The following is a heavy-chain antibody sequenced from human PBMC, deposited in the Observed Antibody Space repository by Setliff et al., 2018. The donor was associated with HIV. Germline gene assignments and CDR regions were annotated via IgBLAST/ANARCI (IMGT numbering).Heavy chain of an antibody. D-gene: IGHD2-15*01. J-gene: IGHJ4*02. CDR3: ASEKVAWTVSDSFLEF. Sequence: PSETLSLTCSVSGVSMTNNYWTWIRQSPGKGLEWIGYVHYSGNTRYNPSLKSRVTISVDTSKNKFSLKLSSVTAADTAVYYCASEKVAWTVSDSFLEFWGQGVPVTVSS. CDR1: GVSMTNNY. CDR2: VHYSGNT. V-gene: IGHV4-59*01.